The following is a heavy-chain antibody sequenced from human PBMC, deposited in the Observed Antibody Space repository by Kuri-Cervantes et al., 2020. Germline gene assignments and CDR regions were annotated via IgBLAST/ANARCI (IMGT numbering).Heavy chain of an antibody. Sequence: GGSLRLSCAASGFTFSSYSMNWVRQAPGKGLEWVSYISSSSSTIYYADSVKGRFTVSRDNAKNSLYLQMNSLRAEDTAVYYCARGDYYYYYFMDVWGKGTTVTVSS. V-gene: IGHV3-48*01. J-gene: IGHJ6*03. CDR1: GFTFSSYS. CDR3: ARGDYYYYYFMDV. CDR2: ISSSSSTI.